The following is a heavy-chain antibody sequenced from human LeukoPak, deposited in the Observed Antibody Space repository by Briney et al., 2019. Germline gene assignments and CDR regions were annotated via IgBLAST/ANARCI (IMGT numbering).Heavy chain of an antibody. J-gene: IGHJ1*01. Sequence: GGSVRLSCAASGFTFSTYAMHWVRQTPGKGLEWVAVMSYDGSNRYFADSVKGRFIISRGNSKNTLYLQMNSLRAEDTAVYSCARAYRYSWLTIEYWGQGTLVTVSS. CDR1: GFTFSTYA. V-gene: IGHV3-30*04. D-gene: IGHD5-18*01. CDR3: ARAYRYSWLTIEY. CDR2: MSYDGSNR.